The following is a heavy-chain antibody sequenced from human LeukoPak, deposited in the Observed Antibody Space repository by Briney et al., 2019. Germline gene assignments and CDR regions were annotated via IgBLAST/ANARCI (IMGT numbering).Heavy chain of an antibody. J-gene: IGHJ4*02. V-gene: IGHV3-23*01. CDR2: ISDTGGST. CDR3: AKCLTTALCRNFDF. Sequence: GGSLRLSCAASGFXFSTYAMSWVRQVPGRGLEWVSVISDTGGSTYYADSVKGRFTISRDNSKNTLSLQMNSLRAEDTAVYYCAKCLTTALCRNFDFWGQGALVTVSS. D-gene: IGHD2/OR15-2a*01. CDR1: GFXFSTYA.